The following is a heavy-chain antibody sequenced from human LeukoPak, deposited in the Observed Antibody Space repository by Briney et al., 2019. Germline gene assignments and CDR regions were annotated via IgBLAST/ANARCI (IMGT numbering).Heavy chain of an antibody. Sequence: GGSLRLSCAASGFTFSSYSMNWVRRAPGKGLEWVSSISSSSSYIYYADSVKGRFTISRDNAKNPLYLQMNSLRAEDTAVYYCARATTVTTVYYFDYWGQGTLVTVSS. CDR2: ISSSSSYI. D-gene: IGHD4-17*01. CDR1: GFTFSSYS. V-gene: IGHV3-21*01. CDR3: ARATTVTTVYYFDY. J-gene: IGHJ4*02.